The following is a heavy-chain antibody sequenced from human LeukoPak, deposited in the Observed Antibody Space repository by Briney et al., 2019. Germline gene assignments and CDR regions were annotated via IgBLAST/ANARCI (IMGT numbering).Heavy chain of an antibody. CDR2: IRYDGGNK. J-gene: IGHJ6*03. D-gene: IGHD6-13*01. Sequence: GGSLRLSCAASGFTFSSYGMHWVRQAPGKGLEWVAFIRYDGGNKYYADSVKGRFTISRDNAKNTLYLQMNSLRAEDTAVYYCASGYSSSWYYYYYYMDVWGKGTTVTISS. V-gene: IGHV3-30*02. CDR3: ASGYSSSWYYYYYYMDV. CDR1: GFTFSSYG.